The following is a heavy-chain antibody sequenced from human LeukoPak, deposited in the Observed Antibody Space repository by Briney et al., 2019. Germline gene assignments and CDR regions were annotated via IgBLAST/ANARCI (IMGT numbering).Heavy chain of an antibody. V-gene: IGHV4-59*12. Sequence: SETLSLTCTVSGGSISSYYWSWIRQPPGKGLEWIGYIYYSGSTNYNPSLKSRVTISVDTSKNQFSLKLSSVTAADTAVYYCAGDVIGYLWFGESHYFDYWGQGTLVTVSS. CDR3: AGDVIGYLWFGESHYFDY. J-gene: IGHJ4*02. D-gene: IGHD3-10*01. CDR2: IYYSGST. CDR1: GGSISSYY.